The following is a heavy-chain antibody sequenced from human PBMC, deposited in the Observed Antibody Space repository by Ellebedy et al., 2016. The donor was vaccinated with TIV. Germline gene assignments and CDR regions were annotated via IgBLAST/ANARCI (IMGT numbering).Heavy chain of an antibody. CDR2: ISHTGTRT. Sequence: GESLKISCAASGFTFNNYAMSWVRQAPGTGLDWVSTISHTGTRTYYANSVEGRFIISRDNSKRTLYLQMNSLRAEDTAVYYCAKGRGGGSDSSAPRYYFDSWGLGTLVTVSS. D-gene: IGHD6-19*01. CDR3: AKGRGGGSDSSAPRYYFDS. J-gene: IGHJ4*02. CDR1: GFTFNNYA. V-gene: IGHV3-23*01.